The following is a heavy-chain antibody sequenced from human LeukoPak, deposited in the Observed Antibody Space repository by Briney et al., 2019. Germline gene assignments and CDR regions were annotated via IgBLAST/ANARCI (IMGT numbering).Heavy chain of an antibody. CDR2: IYYSGST. CDR1: GGSISSGDYY. Sequence: PSETLSLTCTLYGGSISSGDYYWSWLRQPPGKGLEWIGYIYYSGSTYYNPSLKSRVTISVDTSKNQFSLKLSSVTAADTAVYYCDREKPYDAFDIWGQGTMVTVSS. V-gene: IGHV4-30-4*08. J-gene: IGHJ3*02. CDR3: DREKPYDAFDI.